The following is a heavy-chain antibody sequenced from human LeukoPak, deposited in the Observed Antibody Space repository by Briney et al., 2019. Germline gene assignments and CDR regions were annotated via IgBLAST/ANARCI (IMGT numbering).Heavy chain of an antibody. J-gene: IGHJ3*02. Sequence: SETLSLTCTVSGGSVSSGSCYWSWIRQPPGKGLEWIGYIYYSGSTNYNPSLKSRVTISVDTSKNQFSLKLSSVTAADTAVYYCARGDALSSGYYYARAFDIWGQGTMVTVSS. D-gene: IGHD3-22*01. CDR3: ARGDALSSGYYYARAFDI. V-gene: IGHV4-61*01. CDR2: IYYSGST. CDR1: GGSVSSGSCY.